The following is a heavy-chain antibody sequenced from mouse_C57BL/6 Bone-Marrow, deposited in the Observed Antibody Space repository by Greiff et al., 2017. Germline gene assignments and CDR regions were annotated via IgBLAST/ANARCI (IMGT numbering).Heavy chain of an antibody. V-gene: IGHV5-6*02. J-gene: IGHJ2*01. CDR2: ISSGGSYP. D-gene: IGHD1-1*01. CDR1: GFTFSSYG. Sequence: EVKLMESGGDLVKPGGSLKLSCAASGFTFSSYGMSWVRQTPDTRLEWVATISSGGSYPYYPASVKGRFTISRDNAKNTLYLQMSSLKSEDTAMYYCARRGVVALDYWGQGTTLTVSS. CDR3: ARRGVVALDY.